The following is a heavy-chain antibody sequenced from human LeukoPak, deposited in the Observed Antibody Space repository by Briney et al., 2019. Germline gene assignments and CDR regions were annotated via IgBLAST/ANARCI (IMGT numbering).Heavy chain of an antibody. CDR2: IYYSGST. V-gene: IGHV4-31*03. D-gene: IGHD3-22*01. CDR3: ARDKKDYYDSSGYYYFAFDI. J-gene: IGHJ3*02. CDR1: GGSISSGGYY. Sequence: SETLSLTCTVSGGSISSGGYYWSWIRQHPGKGLEWIGYIYYSGSTYYNPSLKSRVTISVDTSKNQFSLKLSSVTAADTAVYYCARDKKDYYDSSGYYYFAFDIWGQGTMVNVSS.